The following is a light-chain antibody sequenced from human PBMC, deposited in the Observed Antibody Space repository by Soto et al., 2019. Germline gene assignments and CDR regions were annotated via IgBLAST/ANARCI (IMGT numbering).Light chain of an antibody. Sequence: EIVMTQSPATLSVSPGERATLSCRASQYIGSNLAWYQQKPGQAPRLLIYGASTRATGIPARFSGSGSGTEFTLTISSLQSEDFAVYYCEQYNNWPITFGQGTKVDI. CDR2: GAS. J-gene: IGKJ1*01. V-gene: IGKV3-15*01. CDR1: QYIGSN. CDR3: EQYNNWPIT.